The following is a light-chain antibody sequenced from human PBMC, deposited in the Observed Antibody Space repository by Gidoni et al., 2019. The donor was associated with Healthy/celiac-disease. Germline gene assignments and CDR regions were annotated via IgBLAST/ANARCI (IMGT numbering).Light chain of an antibody. CDR1: QSISSY. CDR3: QQGCSTART. Sequence: DIHLTHSPSSLSAPVGDRVTTTCRPSQSISSYSNWYQQKPGKAPKLLIYAASSLKSGVASRFSSSGSGTDFTITSSRLQDDDFANYCWQQGCSTARTFGQGTRLEIK. J-gene: IGKJ5*01. V-gene: IGKV1-39*01. CDR2: AAS.